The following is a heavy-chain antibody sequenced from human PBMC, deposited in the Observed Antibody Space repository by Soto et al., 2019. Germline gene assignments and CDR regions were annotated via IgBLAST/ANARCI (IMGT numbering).Heavy chain of an antibody. CDR3: ARARNQYYYDSSGYYYAKNDYYYYGMDV. J-gene: IGHJ6*02. D-gene: IGHD3-22*01. Sequence: ASVKVSCKASGYTFTGYYMHWVRQAPGQGLEWMGWISAYNGNTNYAQKLQGRVTMTTDTSTSTAYMELRSLRSDDTAVYYCARARNQYYYDSSGYYYAKNDYYYYGMDVWGQGTTVTVSS. CDR1: GYTFTGYY. CDR2: ISAYNGNT. V-gene: IGHV1-18*04.